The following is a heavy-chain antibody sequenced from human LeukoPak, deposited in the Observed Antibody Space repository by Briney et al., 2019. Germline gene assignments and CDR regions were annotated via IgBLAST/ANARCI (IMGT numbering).Heavy chain of an antibody. CDR2: IYYSGST. CDR3: ARVAGYSYYFDY. J-gene: IGHJ4*02. CDR1: GGSISSSSYY. V-gene: IGHV4-39*07. Sequence: SETLSLTCTVSGGSISSSSYYWGWIRQPPGKGLEWIGSIYYSGSTYYNPSLKGRVTISVDTSKNQFSLKLSSVTAADTAVYYCARVAGYSYYFDYWGQGTLVTVSS. D-gene: IGHD5-24*01.